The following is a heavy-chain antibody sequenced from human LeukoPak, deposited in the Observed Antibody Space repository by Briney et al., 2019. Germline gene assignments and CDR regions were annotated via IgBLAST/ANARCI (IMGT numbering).Heavy chain of an antibody. Sequence: GGSLRLSCAASGFTFSSYSMNWVRQAPGKGLEWVSYISSSSSTIYYADSVKGRFTISRDNAKNSLYLQMNSLRAEDTAVYYCAREAIAVAGHDAFDIWGQGTMVTVSS. CDR3: AREAIAVAGHDAFDI. V-gene: IGHV3-48*01. D-gene: IGHD6-19*01. CDR1: GFTFSSYS. CDR2: ISSSSSTI. J-gene: IGHJ3*02.